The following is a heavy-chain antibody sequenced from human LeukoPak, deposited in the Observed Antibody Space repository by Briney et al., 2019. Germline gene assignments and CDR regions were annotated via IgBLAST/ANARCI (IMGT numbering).Heavy chain of an antibody. CDR3: ARYSWTNYYDSSGYGGNDAFDI. CDR2: IKQDGSEK. V-gene: IGHV3-7*01. CDR1: GFTFSSYW. J-gene: IGHJ3*02. D-gene: IGHD3-22*01. Sequence: TGGSLRLSCAASGFTFSSYWMSWVRQAPGKGLEWVANIKQDGSEKYYVDSVKGRFTISRDNSKNTLYLQMNSLRAEDTAVYYCARYSWTNYYDSSGYGGNDAFDIWGQGTMVTVSS.